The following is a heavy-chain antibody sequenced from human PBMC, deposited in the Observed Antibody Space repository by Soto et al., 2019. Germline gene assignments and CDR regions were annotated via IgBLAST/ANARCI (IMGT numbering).Heavy chain of an antibody. D-gene: IGHD3-3*01. Sequence: PGESLKISCKGSGYSFTSYWISWVRQMPGKGLEWMGRIHPSDSYTNYSPSFQGHVTISADKSISTAYLQWSSLKASDTAMYYCARRPGVLRFLGGYYGMDVWGQGTTVTVSS. CDR3: ARRPGVLRFLGGYYGMDV. V-gene: IGHV5-10-1*01. CDR2: IHPSDSYT. CDR1: GYSFTSYW. J-gene: IGHJ6*02.